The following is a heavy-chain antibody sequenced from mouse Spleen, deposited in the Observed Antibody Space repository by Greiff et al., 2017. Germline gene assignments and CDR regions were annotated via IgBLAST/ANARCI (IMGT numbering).Heavy chain of an antibody. D-gene: IGHD3-3*01. J-gene: IGHJ2*01. V-gene: IGHV5-9-2*01. Sequence: EVKLMESGGGLVKPGGSLKLSCAASGFTFTSYGMSWVRQTPEKRLEWVATISGGGSYTYYPDSVKGRFTISRDNAKNNLYLQMSSLRSEDSALYYCARHKLSYFDYWGQGTTLTVSS. CDR1: GFTFTSYG. CDR3: ARHKLSYFDY. CDR2: ISGGGSYT.